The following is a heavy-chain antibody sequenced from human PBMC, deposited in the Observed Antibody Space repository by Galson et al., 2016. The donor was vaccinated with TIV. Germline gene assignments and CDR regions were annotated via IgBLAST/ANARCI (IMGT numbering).Heavy chain of an antibody. CDR2: VYPNSGGA. CDR1: GYTFTAYY. CDR3: ATSEGGVGSF. J-gene: IGHJ4*02. Sequence: QSGAEVKKPGASVKVSCKTSGYTFTAYYVHWIRQAPGQGLEWMGWVYPNSGGAILAPKFEGRVIMTRDTSINTAYMELTSLTSDDTAVYFCATSEGGVGSFWGRGTLVTVSS. V-gene: IGHV1-2*02. D-gene: IGHD2-8*01.